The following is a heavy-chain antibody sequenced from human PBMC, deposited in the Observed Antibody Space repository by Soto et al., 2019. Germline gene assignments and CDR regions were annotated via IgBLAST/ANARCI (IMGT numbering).Heavy chain of an antibody. J-gene: IGHJ5*01. CDR2: IYPSDSYT. V-gene: IGHV5-10-1*01. CDR3: ARVHKNWFDS. Sequence: GESLKISCKGSGYSFTSYWIGWVRQMPGKGLEWMGIIYPSDSYTNYSPSFEGHVTISTDKSTTTAFLQWSSLRASDTALYYCARVHKNWFDSWAQGTMVTVSS. CDR1: GYSFTSYW.